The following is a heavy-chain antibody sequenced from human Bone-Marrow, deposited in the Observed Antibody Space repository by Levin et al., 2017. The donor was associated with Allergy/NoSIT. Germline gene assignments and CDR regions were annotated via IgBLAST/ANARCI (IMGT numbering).Heavy chain of an antibody. D-gene: IGHD6-13*01. V-gene: IGHV3-9*03. CDR1: GFRFEDYA. CDR2: ISWNSGSI. Sequence: GGSLRLSCVASGFRFEDYAMHWVRQTPGKGLEWVAGISWNSGSIDYADSVKGRFTISRNNAKNSLYLQMNSLRAEDMAMYYCAKVASIAAASDRYFDLWGRGTPVTVSS. CDR3: AKVASIAAASDRYFDL. J-gene: IGHJ2*01.